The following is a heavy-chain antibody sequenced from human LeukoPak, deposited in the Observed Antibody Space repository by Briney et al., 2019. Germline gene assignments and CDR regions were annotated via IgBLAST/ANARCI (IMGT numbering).Heavy chain of an antibody. Sequence: SETLSLTCTVSGGSISSNNYYWGWLRQPPGMGLEWIATIYYSGSTYYNPPLKSRVTISVDTSKNQFSLKLSPVTAADTAVYYCARHPFNYYYYMDVWGKGTTVTVSS. CDR2: IYYSGST. V-gene: IGHV4-39*01. J-gene: IGHJ6*03. CDR3: ARHPFNYYYYMDV. CDR1: GGSISSNNYY.